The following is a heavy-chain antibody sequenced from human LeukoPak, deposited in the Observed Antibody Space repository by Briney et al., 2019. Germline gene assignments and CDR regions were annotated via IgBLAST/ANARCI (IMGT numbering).Heavy chain of an antibody. CDR1: GGSFSGNY. V-gene: IGHV4-34*01. Sequence: SETLSLTCAVYGGSFSGNYWIWIRQPPGKGLEWIGEINHSGSTNYNPSLKSRVTMSVDTSKNQISLKLSSATAADTAVYYCARKAVGPISNYFDYWGQGTLVTVSS. D-gene: IGHD1-26*01. CDR2: INHSGST. CDR3: ARKAVGPISNYFDY. J-gene: IGHJ4*02.